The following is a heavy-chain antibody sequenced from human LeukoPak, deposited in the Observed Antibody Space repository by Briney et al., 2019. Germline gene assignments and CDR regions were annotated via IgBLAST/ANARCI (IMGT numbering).Heavy chain of an antibody. D-gene: IGHD6-25*01. J-gene: IGHJ3*01. Sequence: PGGSLRLSCAASGFTFSSYGMHWVRQAPGKGLEWVAFIRYDGSNKYYADSVKGRFTISRDNSKNTLYLQMNSLRAEDTAMYYCARGMRQIDDAFDLWGQGTMVTVSS. CDR2: IRYDGSNK. V-gene: IGHV3-30*02. CDR1: GFTFSSYG. CDR3: ARGMRQIDDAFDL.